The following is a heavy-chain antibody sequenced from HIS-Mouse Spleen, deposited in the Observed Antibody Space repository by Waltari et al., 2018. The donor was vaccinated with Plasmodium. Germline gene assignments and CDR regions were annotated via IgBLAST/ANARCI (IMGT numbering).Heavy chain of an antibody. D-gene: IGHD6-13*01. J-gene: IGHJ1*01. CDR2: INPNSGGT. Sequence: QVQLVQSWAEVKKPGASVKVSCKASGYTFTGSYLHWVRQAPGQGLEWMGWINPNSGGTNYAQKFQGRVTMTRETSISTAYMELSRLRSDDTAVYYCARVLGYKAAAGTFVEYFQHWGQGTLVTVSS. CDR1: GYTFTGSY. V-gene: IGHV1-2*02. CDR3: ARVLGYKAAAGTFVEYFQH.